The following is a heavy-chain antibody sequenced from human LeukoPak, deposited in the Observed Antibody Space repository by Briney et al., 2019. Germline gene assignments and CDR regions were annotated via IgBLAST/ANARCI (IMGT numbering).Heavy chain of an antibody. D-gene: IGHD2-2*01. J-gene: IGHJ4*02. CDR1: GYTFTSYY. CDR3: ARELKKDIVVVPAAMGDY. CDR2: INPSGGST. V-gene: IGHV1-46*01. Sequence: ASVKVSCKASGYTFTSYYMHWVRQAPGQGLEWMGIINPSGGSTSYAQKFQGRVTMTRDTSTSTVYMELSSLRSEDTAVYYCARELKKDIVVVPAAMGDYWGQGTLFTVSS.